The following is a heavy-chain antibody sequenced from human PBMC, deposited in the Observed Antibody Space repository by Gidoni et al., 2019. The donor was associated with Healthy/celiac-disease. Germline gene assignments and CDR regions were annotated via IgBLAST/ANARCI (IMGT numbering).Heavy chain of an antibody. CDR2: ISGSGGST. J-gene: IGHJ4*02. CDR3: ARPLLDTAMVTGY. V-gene: IGHV3-23*01. CDR1: GFTFSSYA. D-gene: IGHD5-18*01. Sequence: EVQLLESGGGLVQPGGSLRRSCAASGFTFSSYAMSWVRQAPGKGLEWVSAISGSGGSTYYADSVKGRFTISRDNSKNTLYLQMNSLRAEDTAVYYCARPLLDTAMVTGYWGQGTLVTVSS.